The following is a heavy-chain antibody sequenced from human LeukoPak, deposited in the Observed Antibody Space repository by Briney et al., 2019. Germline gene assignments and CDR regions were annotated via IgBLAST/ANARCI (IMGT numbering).Heavy chain of an antibody. Sequence: ASVKVSCKASGYTFTDYYIHWVRQAPGQGLEWMGWIIPNSGDTNYAQNFQGRVTMTRDTFMSTVYMELSRLRSGDTAVYYCARVAAMAGIGWGDLDYWGQGTLVTVSS. CDR1: GYTFTDYY. J-gene: IGHJ4*02. CDR2: IIPNSGDT. D-gene: IGHD6-19*01. V-gene: IGHV1-2*02. CDR3: ARVAAMAGIGWGDLDY.